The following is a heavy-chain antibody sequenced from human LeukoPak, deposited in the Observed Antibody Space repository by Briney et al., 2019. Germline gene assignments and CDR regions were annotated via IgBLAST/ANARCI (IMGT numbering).Heavy chain of an antibody. D-gene: IGHD3-10*01. V-gene: IGHV4-59*12. Sequence: SETLSLTYTVSGGSISSYYWNWIRQPPGKGLEWIGYIYYSGSTYYNPSLKSRLTISVDTSKNHFSLKLTSVTAADTAVYYCARDLITFYYASGSYGAFDIWGQGTMVTVSS. CDR1: GGSISSYY. CDR3: ARDLITFYYASGSYGAFDI. J-gene: IGHJ3*02. CDR2: IYYSGST.